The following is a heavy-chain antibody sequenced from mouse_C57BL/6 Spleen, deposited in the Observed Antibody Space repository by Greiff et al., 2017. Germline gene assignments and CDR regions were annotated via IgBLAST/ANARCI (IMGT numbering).Heavy chain of an antibody. Sequence: VQLQQSGPGLVQPSQSLSLTCTVSGFSFTSYGVHWVRQSPGKGLEWLGVIWSGGSTDYHAAVMSRLSITKYNSTRQVLFKMNSLQADDTAIYYCAKTAFNVVAYWGQGTLVTVSA. J-gene: IGHJ3*01. CDR2: IWSGGST. V-gene: IGHV2-5*01. CDR1: GFSFTSYG. CDR3: AKTAFNVVAY.